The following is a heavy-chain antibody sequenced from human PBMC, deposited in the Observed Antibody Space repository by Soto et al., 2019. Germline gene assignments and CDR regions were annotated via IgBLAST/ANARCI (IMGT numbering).Heavy chain of an antibody. Sequence: EVQLVESGGGLVKPGGSLRLSCAASGFTFSSYSMNWVRQAPGKGLEWVSSISSSSSYIYYADSVKGRFTIPRDNAKNSLYLQMNSLRAEDTAVYYCARDLDYDILTGYYFVYPSYWGQGTLVTVSS. CDR2: ISSSSSYI. D-gene: IGHD3-9*01. J-gene: IGHJ4*02. CDR3: ARDLDYDILTGYYFVYPSY. V-gene: IGHV3-21*01. CDR1: GFTFSSYS.